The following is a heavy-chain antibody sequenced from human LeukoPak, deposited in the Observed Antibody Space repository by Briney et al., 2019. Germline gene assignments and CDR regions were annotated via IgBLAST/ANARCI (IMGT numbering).Heavy chain of an antibody. Sequence: GRSLRLSCAASGFTFSNYWMHWVRQAPGKGLVWVSLINTDCSSTSYADSVKGRFTISRDNAKNKVYLQMNSLRAEDTAVYYCATPYYYDSRGYWGGFQDWGQGTLVTVSS. CDR1: GFTFSNYW. CDR3: ATPYYYDSRGYWGGFQD. CDR2: INTDCSST. D-gene: IGHD3-22*01. V-gene: IGHV3-74*01. J-gene: IGHJ1*01.